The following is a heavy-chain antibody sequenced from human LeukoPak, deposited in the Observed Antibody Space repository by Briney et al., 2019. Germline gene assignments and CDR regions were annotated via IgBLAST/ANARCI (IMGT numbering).Heavy chain of an antibody. D-gene: IGHD3-10*01. CDR2: INHSGST. J-gene: IGHJ3*02. CDR1: VGSFSGYY. Sequence: PSETLSLTCAVYVGSFSGYYWSWIRQPPGKGLEWIGEINHSGSTNYNPSLKSRVTTSVDPSKNQVSLKLTSVTAADTAVYYCARDGMVRGVIIWDAFDIWGQGTMVTVSS. V-gene: IGHV4-34*01. CDR3: ARDGMVRGVIIWDAFDI.